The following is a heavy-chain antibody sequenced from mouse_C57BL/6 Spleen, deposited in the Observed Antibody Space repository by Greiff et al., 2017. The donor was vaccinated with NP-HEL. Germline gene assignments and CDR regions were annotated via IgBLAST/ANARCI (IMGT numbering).Heavy chain of an antibody. J-gene: IGHJ4*01. CDR3: ARGYYDYDGGYYAMDY. CDR1: GYTFTSYW. D-gene: IGHD2-4*01. V-gene: IGHV1-7*01. Sequence: VQLQQSGAELAKPGASVKLSCKASGYTFTSYWMHWVKQRPGQGLEWIGYINPSSGYTKYNQKFKDKATLTEDKSSSTAYMQLSSLTYEESAVYYCARGYYDYDGGYYAMDYWGQGTSVTVSS. CDR2: INPSSGYT.